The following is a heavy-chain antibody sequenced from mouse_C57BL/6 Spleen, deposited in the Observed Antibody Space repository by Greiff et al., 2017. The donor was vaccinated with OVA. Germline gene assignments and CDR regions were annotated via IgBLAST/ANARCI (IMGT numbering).Heavy chain of an antibody. Sequence: EVKLMESGGGLVQPGGSLKLSCAASGFTFSDYYMYWVRQTPEKRLEWVAYISNGGGSTYYPDTVKGRFTISRDNAKNTLYLQMSRLKSEDTAMYYCARLPYGSSYGYYAMDYWGQGTSVTVSS. CDR1: GFTFSDYY. D-gene: IGHD1-1*01. J-gene: IGHJ4*01. V-gene: IGHV5-12*01. CDR3: ARLPYGSSYGYYAMDY. CDR2: ISNGGGST.